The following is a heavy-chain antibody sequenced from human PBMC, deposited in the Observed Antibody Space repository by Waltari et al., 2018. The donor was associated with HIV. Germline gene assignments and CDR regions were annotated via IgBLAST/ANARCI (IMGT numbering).Heavy chain of an antibody. Sequence: EVQLVESGGGLVQPGGSLRLSCAASGFTFSSYWMHWVSQAPGKGRVWVSRINSDGSSTSYADSVKGRFTISRDNAKNTLYLQMNSLRAEDTAVYYCARLGYVWGSYRSPRAFDIWGQGTMVTVSS. CDR1: GFTFSSYW. J-gene: IGHJ3*02. V-gene: IGHV3-74*01. D-gene: IGHD3-16*02. CDR3: ARLGYVWGSYRSPRAFDI. CDR2: INSDGSST.